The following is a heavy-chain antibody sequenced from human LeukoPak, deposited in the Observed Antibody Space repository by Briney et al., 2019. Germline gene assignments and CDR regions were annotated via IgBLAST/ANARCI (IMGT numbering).Heavy chain of an antibody. CDR2: IYYSGST. D-gene: IGHD3-10*01. V-gene: IGHV4-39*07. J-gene: IGHJ5*02. CDR1: GGSISSSSYY. CDR3: ATLWITMVRGVTGWFDP. Sequence: SETLSLTCTVSGGSISSSSYYWGWIRQPPGKGLEWIGSIYYSGSTYYNPSLKSRVTISVDTSKNQFSLKLSSVTAADTAVYYCATLWITMVRGVTGWFDPWGQGTLVTVSS.